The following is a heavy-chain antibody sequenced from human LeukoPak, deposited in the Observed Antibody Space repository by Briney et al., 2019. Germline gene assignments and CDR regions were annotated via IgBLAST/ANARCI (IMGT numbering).Heavy chain of an antibody. CDR2: ISGSGGST. CDR1: GFTFSTYA. Sequence: GGSLRLSSAASGFTFSTYAMSWVRQAPGKGLEWVSAISGSGGSTYYADSARGAFTISGDNSKITLYLQMNSLRAEDTAVDYCVKDYHPYSSLLFDYWVQGTLVTVSS. V-gene: IGHV3-23*01. D-gene: IGHD6-13*01. CDR3: VKDYHPYSSLLFDY. J-gene: IGHJ4*02.